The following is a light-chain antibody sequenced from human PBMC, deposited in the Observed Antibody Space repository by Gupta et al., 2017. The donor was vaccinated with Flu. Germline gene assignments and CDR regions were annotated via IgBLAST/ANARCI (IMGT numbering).Light chain of an antibody. J-gene: IGKJ3*01. V-gene: IGKV4-1*01. Sequence: DIVMTQSPESLAVSPGERATINCKSSQNVLYRANNKNYLAWYQQKPGQPPKLLIYWASTRESGVPDRFTGSGSGTDFTLIINNLQTEDEALYYCQQYYSVPLTFGPGTKVEIK. CDR2: WAS. CDR3: QQYYSVPLT. CDR1: QNVLYRANNKNY.